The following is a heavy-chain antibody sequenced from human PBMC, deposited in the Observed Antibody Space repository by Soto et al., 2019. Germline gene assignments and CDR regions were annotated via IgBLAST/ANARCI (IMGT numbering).Heavy chain of an antibody. CDR2: ISGGGGST. J-gene: IGHJ4*02. Sequence: EVQLLESGGGLVQPGGSLRLSCAASGFTFSTYAMNWVRQAPGKGLEWVSAISGGGGSTYYADSVKGRVTISRDNSKNTLYLQMNSLRAEDTAVYYCARDSYSSSWSHYFDYWGQGTLVTVSS. D-gene: IGHD6-13*01. CDR1: GFTFSTYA. V-gene: IGHV3-23*01. CDR3: ARDSYSSSWSHYFDY.